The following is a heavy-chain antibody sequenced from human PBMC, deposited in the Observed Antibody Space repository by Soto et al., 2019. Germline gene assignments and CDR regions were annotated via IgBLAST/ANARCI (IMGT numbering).Heavy chain of an antibody. CDR1: GGSISSGGYS. CDR3: AAGAIFGVVPLDY. J-gene: IGHJ4*02. CDR2: IYHSGST. D-gene: IGHD3-3*01. Sequence: QLQLQESGSGLVKPSQTLSLTCAVSGGSISSGGYSWSWIRQPPGKGLEWIGYIYHSGSTYYNPSLKGRVTISVDRSKNQLSLKLSSVTAADTAVYYCAAGAIFGVVPLDYWGQGTLVTVSS. V-gene: IGHV4-30-2*01.